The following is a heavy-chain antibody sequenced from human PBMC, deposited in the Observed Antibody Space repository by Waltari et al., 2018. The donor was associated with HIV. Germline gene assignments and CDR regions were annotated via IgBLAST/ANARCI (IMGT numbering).Heavy chain of an antibody. CDR3: VREEDFGTIFLNYYYGMDV. Sequence: VESGGGFVQPGGSLRLSCAASGFTFSRHWMSWVRQAPGQGLEWVDNIKGDGSERNDVDSVKGRFTISRDNAKNSVYLQMKSLRVEDTAVYFCVREEDFGTIFLNYYYGMDVWGRGTSVTVSS. J-gene: IGHJ6*02. CDR1: GFTFSRHW. CDR2: IKGDGSER. V-gene: IGHV3-7*01. D-gene: IGHD3-3*02.